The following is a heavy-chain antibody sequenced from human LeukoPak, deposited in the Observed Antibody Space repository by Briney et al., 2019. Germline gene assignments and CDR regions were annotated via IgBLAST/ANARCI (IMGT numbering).Heavy chain of an antibody. V-gene: IGHV4-39*01. CDR3: ATGRGYSYGYGY. Sequence: SETLSLTCTVSGGSIRSSYYYWGWIRQPPGKGLEWIGSIYDSGSTYYNPSLKSRVTISVDTSKNQFSLKLSSVTAADTAVYYCATGRGYSYGYGYWGQGTLVTVSS. J-gene: IGHJ4*02. CDR2: IYDSGST. D-gene: IGHD5-18*01. CDR1: GGSIRSSYYY.